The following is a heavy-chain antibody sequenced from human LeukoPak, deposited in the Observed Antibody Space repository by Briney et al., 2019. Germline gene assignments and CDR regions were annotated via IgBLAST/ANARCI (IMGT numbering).Heavy chain of an antibody. J-gene: IGHJ4*02. CDR1: GGSFSGYY. CDR3: ARHRTMTTLTPFGY. CDR2: INHSGST. Sequence: SETLSLTCAVYGGSFSGYYWSWIRQPPGKGLEWIGEINHSGSTNYNPSLKSRVTISVDTSKNQFSLKLSSVTAADTAVYYCARHRTMTTLTPFGYWGQGTLVTVSS. V-gene: IGHV4-34*01. D-gene: IGHD4-17*01.